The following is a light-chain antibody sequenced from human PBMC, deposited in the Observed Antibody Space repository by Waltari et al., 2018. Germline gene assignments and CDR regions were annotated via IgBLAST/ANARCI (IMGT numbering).Light chain of an antibody. Sequence: QSALTQPPSASGSPGQSTTISCPGTSSDVGAYTFVSWYQQYPGRAPKVLIYEVTQRPSGVPDRFSGSKSGNTASLTVSGLQAEDEADYYCSSYGGTNNFVLFGGGTKLTVL. CDR2: EVT. J-gene: IGLJ2*01. CDR3: SSYGGTNNFVL. V-gene: IGLV2-8*01. CDR1: SSDVGAYTF.